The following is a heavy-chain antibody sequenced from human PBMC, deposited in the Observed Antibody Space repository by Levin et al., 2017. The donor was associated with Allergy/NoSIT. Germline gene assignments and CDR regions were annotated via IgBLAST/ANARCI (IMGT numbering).Heavy chain of an antibody. CDR2: ISGSGGST. CDR3: AKLAYCGGDCYVPEYYFDY. CDR1: GFTFSSYA. V-gene: IGHV3-23*01. J-gene: IGHJ4*02. D-gene: IGHD2-21*02. Sequence: GESLKISCAASGFTFSSYAMSWVRQAPGKGLEWVSAISGSGGSTYYADTVKGRFTISRDNSKNTLYLQMNSLRAEDTAVYYCAKLAYCGGDCYVPEYYFDYWGQGTLVTVSS.